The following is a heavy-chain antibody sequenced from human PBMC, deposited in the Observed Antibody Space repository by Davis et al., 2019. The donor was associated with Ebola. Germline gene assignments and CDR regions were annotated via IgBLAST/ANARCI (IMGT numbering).Heavy chain of an antibody. Sequence: SETLSLTCTVSGGSISSHYWNWIRQHPGKGLEWIGYIYYSGSTYYNPSLKSRVTISVDTSKNQFSLKLSSVTAADTAVYYCAREVGYYGMDVWGQGTTVTVSS. J-gene: IGHJ6*02. CDR2: IYYSGST. CDR1: GGSISSHY. D-gene: IGHD1-26*01. V-gene: IGHV4-59*06. CDR3: AREVGYYGMDV.